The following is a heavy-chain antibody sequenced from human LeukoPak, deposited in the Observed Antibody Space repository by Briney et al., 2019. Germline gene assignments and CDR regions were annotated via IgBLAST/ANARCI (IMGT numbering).Heavy chain of an antibody. V-gene: IGHV4-4*02. D-gene: IGHD2-15*01. J-gene: IGHJ4*02. CDR1: GGSISSSNW. Sequence: PSETLSLTCAVSGGSISSSNWWSWVRPPPGKGREWIGEIYHSGSTNYNPSLKSRVTISVDKSKNQFSLKLSSVTAADTAVYYCARGEVVESYFDYWGQGTLVTVSS. CDR2: IYHSGST. CDR3: ARGEVVESYFDY.